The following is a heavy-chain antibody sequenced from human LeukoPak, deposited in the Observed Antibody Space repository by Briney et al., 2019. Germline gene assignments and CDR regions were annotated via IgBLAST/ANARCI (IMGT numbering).Heavy chain of an antibody. CDR3: ARDPITFGGVIVLPYFDY. V-gene: IGHV1-2*02. D-gene: IGHD3-16*02. J-gene: IGHJ4*02. CDR2: INPNSGGT. CDR1: GYTFTAYY. Sequence: GASVKVSCKASGYTFTAYYMHWVRQAPGQGLQWMGWINPNSGGTNYAQKFQGRVTMTRDTSISTAYMELSRLRSDDTAVYYCARDPITFGGVIVLPYFDYWGQGTLVTVSS.